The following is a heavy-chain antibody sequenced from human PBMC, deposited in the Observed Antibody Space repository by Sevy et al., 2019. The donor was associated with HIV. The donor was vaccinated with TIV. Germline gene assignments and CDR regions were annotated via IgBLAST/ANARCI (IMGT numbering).Heavy chain of an antibody. Sequence: GGSLRLSCAASRFTFSLYGMHWVRQAPGKGLEWVALISKDGSNKYYADSVKGRFTVSRDNSNNTLYLQLDSLGPEDTAMYYCAKSMDTVTTLDYWVPGTLVTVSS. D-gene: IGHD4-17*01. CDR2: ISKDGSNK. J-gene: IGHJ4*02. CDR1: RFTFSLYG. CDR3: AKSMDTVTTLDY. V-gene: IGHV3-30*18.